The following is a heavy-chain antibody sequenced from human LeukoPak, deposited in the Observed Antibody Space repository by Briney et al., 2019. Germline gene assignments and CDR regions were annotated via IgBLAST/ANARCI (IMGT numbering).Heavy chain of an antibody. CDR3: ARVATHYFYYYMDG. J-gene: IGHJ6*03. CDR2: IYYTGVT. CDR1: GGYIITSGHY. V-gene: IGHV4-39*07. Sequence: SETLSLTCTVSGGYIITSGHYWGWIRQPPGKGLEWIGSIYYTGVTSTNPFFRSRMSISVDTSKNQFSLKLSSVTAADTAVYYCARVATHYFYYYMDGWGKGTTVTVSS.